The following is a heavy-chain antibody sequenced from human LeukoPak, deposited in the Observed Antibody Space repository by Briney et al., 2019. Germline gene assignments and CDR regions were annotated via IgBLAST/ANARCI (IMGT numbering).Heavy chain of an antibody. CDR1: GYTLTELS. J-gene: IGHJ6*02. CDR3: ATSLVGATTGDYYYGMDV. CDR2: FDPEDGET. Sequence: ASVKVSCKVSGYTLTELSMHWVRQAPGKGLEWMGGFDPEDGETIYAQKFQGRVTMTEDTSTDTAYMELSSLRSGDTAVYYCATSLVGATTGDYYYGMDVWGQGTTVTVSS. V-gene: IGHV1-24*01. D-gene: IGHD1-26*01.